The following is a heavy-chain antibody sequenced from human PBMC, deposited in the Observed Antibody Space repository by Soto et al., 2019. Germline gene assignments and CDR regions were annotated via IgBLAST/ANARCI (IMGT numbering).Heavy chain of an antibody. Sequence: PGGSLRLSCTASGFTFGDYAMRWVRQAPGKGLEWVGFIRSKAYGGTTEYAASVKGRFTISRDDSKSIAYLQMNSLKTEDTAVYYCTRGGRIAAAGYGMDVWGQGTTVTVSS. D-gene: IGHD6-13*01. CDR2: IRSKAYGGTT. CDR1: GFTFGDYA. V-gene: IGHV3-49*04. J-gene: IGHJ6*02. CDR3: TRGGRIAAAGYGMDV.